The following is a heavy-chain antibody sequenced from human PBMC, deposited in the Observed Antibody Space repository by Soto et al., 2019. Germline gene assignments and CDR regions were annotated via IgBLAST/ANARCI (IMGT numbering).Heavy chain of an antibody. D-gene: IGHD2-15*01. CDR2: TYYRAKWYN. V-gene: IGHV6-1*01. J-gene: IGHJ4*02. CDR3: ARGQNSAFDY. CDR1: GDSVSGHSVA. Sequence: QVQLQQSGPGLVTPSQTLSLTCAIFGDSVSGHSVAWNWIRQSPSRGLEWVGRTYYRAKWYNAYPISVKSRITVNPDTSKNQVTLQLNSVTPEDTAGSYCARGQNSAFDYWGQGTLVTVSS.